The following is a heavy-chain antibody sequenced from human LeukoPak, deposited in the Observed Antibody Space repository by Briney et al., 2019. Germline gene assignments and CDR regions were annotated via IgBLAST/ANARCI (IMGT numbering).Heavy chain of an antibody. J-gene: IGHJ4*02. V-gene: IGHV4-59*08. D-gene: IGHD6-19*01. CDR3: ARYMSGPGPFDY. Sequence: SETLSLTCSVSGGSISSYYWSWIRQPPGKGLEWIGYVYYSGSTNSNPSLQSRVTISVDTSKNQFSLPLSSVTAADTAVYYCARYMSGPGPFDYWGQGTLVTVSS. CDR1: GGSISSYY. CDR2: VYYSGST.